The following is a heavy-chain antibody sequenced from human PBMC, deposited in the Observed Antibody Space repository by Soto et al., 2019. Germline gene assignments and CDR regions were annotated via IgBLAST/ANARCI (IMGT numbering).Heavy chain of an antibody. V-gene: IGHV3-30*03. J-gene: IGHJ3*02. CDR2: ISYDGSNK. D-gene: IGHD2-15*01. CDR3: DTGVRSGDCSGGSCYLAAFDI. CDR1: GFTFSSYG. Sequence: QVQLVESGGGVVQPGRSLRLSCAASGFTFSSYGMHWVRQAPGKGLEWVAVISYDGSNKYYADSVKGRFTISRDNSKNTLYLQMNSLRAEDTAVYYWDTGVRSGDCSGGSCYLAAFDIWGQGTMVTVSS.